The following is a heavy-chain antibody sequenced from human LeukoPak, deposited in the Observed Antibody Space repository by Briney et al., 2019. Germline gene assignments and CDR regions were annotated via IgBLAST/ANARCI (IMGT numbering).Heavy chain of an antibody. CDR2: IIPIFGTA. CDR1: GDTFSSYA. CDR3: ARDTMVVMTFDY. V-gene: IGHV1-69*05. J-gene: IGHJ4*02. D-gene: IGHD2-15*01. Sequence: GASVKVSCKASGDTFSSYAISWVRQAPGQGLEWMGRIIPIFGTANYAQQFQGRVTITTDESTSTAYMELSSLRSEDTAVYYCARDTMVVMTFDYWGQGTLVTVSS.